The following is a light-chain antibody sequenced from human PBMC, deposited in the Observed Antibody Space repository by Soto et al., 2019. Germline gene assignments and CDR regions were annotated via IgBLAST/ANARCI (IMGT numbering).Light chain of an antibody. CDR2: QDN. CDR3: QAWDSSTAV. Sequence: SYELTQPPSVSVSPGQTASITCSGDKLGDKYVCWYQQKPGQSPVLVIYQDNKRPSGIPERFSGSNSGNTATLTISGTQAIDDADYYCQAWDSSTAVFGTGTKLTVL. J-gene: IGLJ1*01. CDR1: KLGDKY. V-gene: IGLV3-1*01.